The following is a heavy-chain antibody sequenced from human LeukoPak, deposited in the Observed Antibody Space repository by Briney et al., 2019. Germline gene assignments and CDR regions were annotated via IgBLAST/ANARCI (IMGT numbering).Heavy chain of an antibody. J-gene: IGHJ1*01. CDR2: ISYDGSNK. V-gene: IGHV3-30-3*01. CDR1: GFTFSSYA. Sequence: GGSLRLSCAASGFTFSSYAMHWVRQAPGKGLEWVAVISYDGSNKYYADSVKGRFTISRDNSKNTLYLQMNSLRAEDTAMYYCATEIDYSNGRNYWGYYHYWGQGTLVTVSS. D-gene: IGHD2-8*01. CDR3: ATEIDYSNGRNYWGYYHY.